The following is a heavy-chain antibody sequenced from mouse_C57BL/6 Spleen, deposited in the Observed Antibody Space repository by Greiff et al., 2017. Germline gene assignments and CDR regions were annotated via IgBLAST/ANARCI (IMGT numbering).Heavy chain of an antibody. J-gene: IGHJ2*01. CDR1: GYTFTSYW. CDR2: IDPSDSYT. CDR3: ARGGIYDGYLYYFDY. D-gene: IGHD2-3*01. Sequence: VQLQQPGAELVKPGASVKLSCKASGYTFTSYWMQWVKQRPGQGLEWIGEIDPSDSYTNYNQKFKGKATLTVDTSSSTAYMQLSSLTSEDSAVYYCARGGIYDGYLYYFDYWGQGTTLTVSS. V-gene: IGHV1-50*01.